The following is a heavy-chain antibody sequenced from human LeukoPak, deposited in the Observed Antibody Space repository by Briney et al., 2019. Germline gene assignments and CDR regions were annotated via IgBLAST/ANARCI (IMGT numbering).Heavy chain of an antibody. CDR3: ARVRRGYSGYGSRVALNDAFDI. V-gene: IGHV6-1*01. CDR2: TYYRSKWYN. CDR1: GDSVSSNSAA. J-gene: IGHJ3*02. Sequence: SQTLSLTCAISGDSVSSNSAAWNWIRQSLSRGLEWLGRTYYRSKWYNDYAVSVKSRITINPDTSKNQFSLQLNSVTPEDTAVYYCARVRRGYSGYGSRVALNDAFDIWGQGTMVTVSS. D-gene: IGHD5-12*01.